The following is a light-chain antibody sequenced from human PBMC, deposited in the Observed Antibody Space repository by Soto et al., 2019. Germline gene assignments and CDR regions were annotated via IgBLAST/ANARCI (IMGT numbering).Light chain of an antibody. Sequence: EIVLTQSPGTLSLSPGERATLSCRASQSVSSSYLAWYQQKPGQAPRLLIYGASSRATGIPDRFSGSGSGTDFTLTISRLEPEDGAVYYCQQYGSSPETCGQGTKVEIK. CDR3: QQYGSSPET. CDR2: GAS. CDR1: QSVSSSY. V-gene: IGKV3-20*01. J-gene: IGKJ1*01.